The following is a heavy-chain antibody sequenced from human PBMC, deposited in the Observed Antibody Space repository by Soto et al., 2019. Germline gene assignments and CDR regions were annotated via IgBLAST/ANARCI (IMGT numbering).Heavy chain of an antibody. V-gene: IGHV3-30*18. Sequence: GGSLRLSCAASGFTFSSYGMHWVRQAPGKGLEWVAVISYDGSNKYYADSVKGRFTISRDNSKNTLYLQMNSLRAEDTAVYYCAKDLYPADTAMVFLVDYGMDVWGQGTTVTVSS. CDR3: AKDLYPADTAMVFLVDYGMDV. J-gene: IGHJ6*02. CDR2: ISYDGSNK. CDR1: GFTFSSYG. D-gene: IGHD5-18*01.